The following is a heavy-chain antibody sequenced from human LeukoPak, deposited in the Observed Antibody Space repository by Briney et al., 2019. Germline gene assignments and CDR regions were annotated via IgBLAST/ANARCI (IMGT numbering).Heavy chain of an antibody. CDR1: GFIYYSYS. D-gene: IGHD1-26*01. Sequence: GGSLRLSRAASGFIYYSYSMSWVRQAPGKGLEWVSAIGGSGGNTYYADSVKGRFTISRDNSKNTLYLQMNSLRAEDTAVYCCAVPQWELLNWGQGTLVTVSS. CDR3: AVPQWELLN. V-gene: IGHV3-23*01. J-gene: IGHJ4*02. CDR2: IGGSGGNT.